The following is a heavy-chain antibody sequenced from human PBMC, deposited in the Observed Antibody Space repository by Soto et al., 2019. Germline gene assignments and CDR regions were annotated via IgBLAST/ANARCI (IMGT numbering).Heavy chain of an antibody. V-gene: IGHV6-1*01. Sequence: PSQTLSLTCAISVDSVSSNSAAWNWIRQSPSRGLEWLGRTYYRSKWYNDYAVSVKSRITINTDTSKNQFSMQLNSVTPEDTAVYYCAREAYDFWSGSLDYWGQGTMVTVSS. CDR2: TYYRSKWYN. CDR3: AREAYDFWSGSLDY. CDR1: VDSVSSNSAA. D-gene: IGHD3-3*01. J-gene: IGHJ4*02.